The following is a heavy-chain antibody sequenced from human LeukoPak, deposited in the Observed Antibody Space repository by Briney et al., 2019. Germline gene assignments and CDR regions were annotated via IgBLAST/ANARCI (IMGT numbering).Heavy chain of an antibody. Sequence: PGGSLRLSCAASGFTFSIHGMNWVRQGPGKGLEWVSGITGSGGSTYYADSVKGRLTISRDNSKNTVYLQMNSLRAEDTAVYYCARDLSLIALTDWGQGTLVTVSS. CDR1: GFTFSIHG. CDR2: ITGSGGST. D-gene: IGHD3-22*01. V-gene: IGHV3-23*01. CDR3: ARDLSLIALTD. J-gene: IGHJ4*02.